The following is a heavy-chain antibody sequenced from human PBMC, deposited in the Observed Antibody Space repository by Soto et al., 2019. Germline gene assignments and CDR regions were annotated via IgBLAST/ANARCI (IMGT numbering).Heavy chain of an antibody. CDR1: GGSISSSSYY. CDR3: ARLGRDYGDFEYFDY. J-gene: IGHJ4*02. V-gene: IGHV4-39*01. Sequence: QLQLQESGPGLVKPSETLSLTCTVSGGSISSSSYYWGWIRQPPGKGLEWIGSIYYSGSTYYNPFLNSRVTISVDTSKNQFSLKLSAVTAADTAVYYCARLGRDYGDFEYFDYWVQGTLVTVSS. D-gene: IGHD4-17*01. CDR2: IYYSGST.